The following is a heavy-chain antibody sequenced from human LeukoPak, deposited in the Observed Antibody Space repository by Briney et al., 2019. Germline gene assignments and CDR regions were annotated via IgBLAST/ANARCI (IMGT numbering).Heavy chain of an antibody. V-gene: IGHV4-34*01. D-gene: IGHD3-10*01. CDR3: ARGGPSETFGYYYGSGSYSNFDY. Sequence: GSLRLSCVASGFTFGKYWMSWIRQPPGKGLEWIGEINHSGSTNYNPSLKSRVTISVDTSKNQFSLKLSSVTAADTAVYYCARGGPSETFGYYYGSGSYSNFDYWGQGTLVTVSS. CDR2: INHSGST. CDR1: GFTFGKYW. J-gene: IGHJ4*02.